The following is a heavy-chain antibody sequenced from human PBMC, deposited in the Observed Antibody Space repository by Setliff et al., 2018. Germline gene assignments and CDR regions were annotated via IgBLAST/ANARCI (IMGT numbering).Heavy chain of an antibody. J-gene: IGHJ3*02. D-gene: IGHD6-25*01. Sequence: PSETLSLTCAVYGGSFSGYYWSWIRQPPGKGLEWIGEINHSGSTNYNPSLKSRVTISVDTSKNQFSLKLSSVTAADTAVYYCARVSGVIDAFDIWGQGTMVTVSS. CDR2: INHSGST. CDR3: ARVSGVIDAFDI. CDR1: GGSFSGYY. V-gene: IGHV4-34*01.